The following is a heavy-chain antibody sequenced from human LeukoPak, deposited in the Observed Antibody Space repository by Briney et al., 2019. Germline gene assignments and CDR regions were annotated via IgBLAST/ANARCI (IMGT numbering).Heavy chain of an antibody. CDR3: AREAFGGWNYYGSGSYLF. CDR1: GDSVSSNSAA. D-gene: IGHD3-10*01. CDR2: TYYRSKWYN. J-gene: IGHJ4*02. V-gene: IGHV6-1*01. Sequence: SQTLSLTCAISGDSVSSNSAAWNWIRQSPSRGLEWLGRTYYRSKWYNDYAVSVKSRITINPDTSKNQFSLQLNSVTPEDTAVYYCAREAFGGWNYYGSGSYLFWGQGTLVTVSS.